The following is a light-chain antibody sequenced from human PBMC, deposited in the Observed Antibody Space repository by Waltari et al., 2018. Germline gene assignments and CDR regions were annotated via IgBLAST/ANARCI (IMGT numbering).Light chain of an antibody. V-gene: IGKV2-28*01. J-gene: IGKJ2*01. CDR3: MQSLQTPYT. CDR2: LSS. CDR1: QSLLNSNGYNY. Sequence: DIVMTQSPLSLPVTPGEPASISCTSTQSLLNSNGYNYLEWYLQKPGQSPQLLIVLSSERASGVPDRFSSSGSGTDFTLKISRVEAEDVGVYYCMQSLQTPYTFGQGTRVEI.